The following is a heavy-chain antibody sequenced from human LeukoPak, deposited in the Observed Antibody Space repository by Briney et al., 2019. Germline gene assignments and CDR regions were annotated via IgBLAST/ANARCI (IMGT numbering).Heavy chain of an antibody. CDR1: GGSFSGYY. CDR2: INHSRST. D-gene: IGHD6-19*01. CDR3: ARTSAISSGYYPGITNWFDP. V-gene: IGHV4-34*01. Sequence: SETLSLTCAVYGGSFSGYYWTWIRQPPGKGLEWIGEINHSRSTKYSPSLKSRLTISVDTSKNQFSLKLSSVTAADTAVYYCARTSAISSGYYPGITNWFDPWGQGTLVTVSS. J-gene: IGHJ5*02.